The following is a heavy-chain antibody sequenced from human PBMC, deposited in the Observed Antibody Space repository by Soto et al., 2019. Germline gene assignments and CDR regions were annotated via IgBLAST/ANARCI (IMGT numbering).Heavy chain of an antibody. CDR1: GFSFGSYA. Sequence: GGSLRLSCAASGFSFGSYALSWVRQAPGKGLERVSTSSGSDGKTFYADSVKGRFSISSDNSQRTLYLQMNSLRADDTATYYCARWSYIDYWGQGTRVTVSS. CDR2: SSGSDGKT. V-gene: IGHV3-23*01. D-gene: IGHD3-3*01. CDR3: ARWSYIDY. J-gene: IGHJ4*02.